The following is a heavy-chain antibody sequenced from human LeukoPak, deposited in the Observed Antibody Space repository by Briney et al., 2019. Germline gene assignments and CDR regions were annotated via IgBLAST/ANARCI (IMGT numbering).Heavy chain of an antibody. Sequence: GGSLRLSCAASGFTVRSNYMSWVRQAPGKGLEWVSVISSGGSTYCADSVKGRFTISRGSSKNTLYLQMKSLRAEDTALYYCSRDRMGTKSFDYWGQGTLVTVSS. J-gene: IGHJ4*02. V-gene: IGHV3-66*01. D-gene: IGHD5-24*01. CDR1: GFTVRSNY. CDR3: SRDRMGTKSFDY. CDR2: ISSGGST.